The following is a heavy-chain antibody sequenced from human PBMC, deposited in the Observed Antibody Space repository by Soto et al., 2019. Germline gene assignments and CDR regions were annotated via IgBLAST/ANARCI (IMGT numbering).Heavy chain of an antibody. CDR1: AYSFTSYA. CDR2: LNTGNGNT. V-gene: IGHV1-3*04. J-gene: IGHJ6*03. D-gene: IGHD1-20*01. Sequence: QVQLVQSGAEVEKPRASVKVSCEASAYSFTSYAIHWVRQAPGQRLEGMGWLNTGNGNTKYSHKFQGRLTITGDTSANTAYMELSSLKSEDTAVYYCARGITAQEDDYYYMDVWGKGTTVTVSS. CDR3: ARGITAQEDDYYYMDV.